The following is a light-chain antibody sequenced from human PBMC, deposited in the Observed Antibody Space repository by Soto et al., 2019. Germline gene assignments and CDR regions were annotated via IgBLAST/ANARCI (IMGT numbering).Light chain of an antibody. CDR1: SSNIGGNS. V-gene: IGLV1-51*01. J-gene: IGLJ1*01. CDR3: GSWDSSLSAYV. Sequence: QSVLTQPPSVSAAPGQKVTISCSGSSSNIGGNSVSWYQQLPGTAPKLLIYDDNKRPSEIPDRFSGFKSGTSATLGITGFQTGDEADYYCGSWDSSLSAYVFGTGTKVTVL. CDR2: DDN.